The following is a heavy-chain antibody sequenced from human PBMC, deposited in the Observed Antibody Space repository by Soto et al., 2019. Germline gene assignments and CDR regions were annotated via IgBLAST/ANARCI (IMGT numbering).Heavy chain of an antibody. J-gene: IGHJ4*02. CDR3: ARDWAHATC. D-gene: IGHD3-16*01. V-gene: IGHV3-48*02. Sequence: EVQLVESGGGLVQPGGSLRLSCAASGFTFSSYSMNWVRQAPGKGLEWVSYISSSSSTIYYADSVKGRFTIFRDNAKNALYVQMNSLRDEDAAVYYCARDWAHATCGGQGTLVTVSS. CDR1: GFTFSSYS. CDR2: ISSSSSTI.